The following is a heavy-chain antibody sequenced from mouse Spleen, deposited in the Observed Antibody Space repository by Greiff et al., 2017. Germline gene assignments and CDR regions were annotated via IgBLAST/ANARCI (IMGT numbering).Heavy chain of an antibody. CDR2: IYPGSGST. J-gene: IGHJ2*01. Sequence: QVQLQQSGAELVKPGASVKMSCKASGYTFTSYWITWVKQRPGQGLEWIGDIYPGSGSTNYNEKFKSKATLTVDTSSSTAYMQLSSLTSEDSAVYYCAREDGNYPYFDDWGQGTTLTVSS. V-gene: IGHV1-55*01. D-gene: IGHD2-1*01. CDR1: GYTFTSYW. CDR3: AREDGNYPYFDD.